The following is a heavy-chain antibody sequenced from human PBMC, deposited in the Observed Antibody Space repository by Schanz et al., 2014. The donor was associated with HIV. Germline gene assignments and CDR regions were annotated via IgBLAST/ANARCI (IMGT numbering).Heavy chain of an antibody. CDR3: AKIISGSPYYYYGLDV. V-gene: IGHV3-30*18. CDR1: GFSFSSYV. J-gene: IGHJ6*02. Sequence: QVQLVESGGGVVQPGRSLRLSCAASGFSFSSYVMHWVRQAPGKGLEWVAVISYDGSNKYYADSVKGRFTISRDISKNTLYLQMNSLRAEDTAVYYCAKIISGSPYYYYGLDVWGLGTTVTVSS. CDR2: ISYDGSNK. D-gene: IGHD1-26*01.